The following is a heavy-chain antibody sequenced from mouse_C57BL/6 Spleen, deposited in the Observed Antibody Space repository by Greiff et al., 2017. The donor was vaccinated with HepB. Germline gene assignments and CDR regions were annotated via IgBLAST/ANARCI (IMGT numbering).Heavy chain of an antibody. V-gene: IGHV1-81*01. CDR3: ARRRIDGYYGYFDY. CDR2: IYPRSGNT. Sequence: QVQLQQSGAELARPGASVKLSCKASGYTFTSYGISWVKQRTGQGLEWIGEIYPRSGNTYYNEKFKGKATLTADKSSSTAYMELRSLTSEDSAVYFCARRRIDGYYGYFDYWGQGTTLTVSS. D-gene: IGHD2-3*01. J-gene: IGHJ2*01. CDR1: GYTFTSYG.